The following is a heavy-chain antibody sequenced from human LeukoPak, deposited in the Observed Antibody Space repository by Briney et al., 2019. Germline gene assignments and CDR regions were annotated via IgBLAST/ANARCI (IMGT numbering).Heavy chain of an antibody. Sequence: SETLSLTCTVSGGSISSGGYSWSWIRQHPGKGLEWIGYIYYSGSTYYNPSLKSRVTISVDTSKNQFSLKLSSVTAADTAVYYCARGLNAGSLDYWGQGTLVTVSS. D-gene: IGHD1-14*01. V-gene: IGHV4-31*03. CDR2: IYYSGST. J-gene: IGHJ4*02. CDR1: GGSISSGGYS. CDR3: ARGLNAGSLDY.